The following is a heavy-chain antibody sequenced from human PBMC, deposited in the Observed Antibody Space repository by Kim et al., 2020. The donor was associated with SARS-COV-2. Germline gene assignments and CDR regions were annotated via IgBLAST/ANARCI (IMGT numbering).Heavy chain of an antibody. CDR1: GFTFSSYA. D-gene: IGHD3-22*01. CDR3: AKGRITKIVVVITTFRPAFDY. CDR2: ISGSGGST. V-gene: IGHV3-23*01. J-gene: IGHJ4*02. Sequence: GGSLRLSCAASGFTFSSYAMSWVRQAPGKGLEWVSAISGSGGSTYYADSVKGRFTISRDNSKNTLYLQMNSLRAEDTAVYYCAKGRITKIVVVITTFRPAFDYWGQGTLVTVSS.